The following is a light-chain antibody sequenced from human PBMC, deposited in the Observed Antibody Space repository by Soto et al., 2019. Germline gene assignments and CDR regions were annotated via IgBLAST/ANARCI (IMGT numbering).Light chain of an antibody. CDR3: QQLNTLPFT. CDR2: AAS. CDR1: QSISSY. V-gene: IGKV1-39*01. Sequence: DIQMTQSPSSLSASVGDIVTISCRASQSISSYLNWYQQKPGKAPKLLIYAASSLQSGVPSRFSGSGSGTEFTLTISGLLPEDFATYHCQQLNTLPFTFGQGTRLEIK. J-gene: IGKJ5*01.